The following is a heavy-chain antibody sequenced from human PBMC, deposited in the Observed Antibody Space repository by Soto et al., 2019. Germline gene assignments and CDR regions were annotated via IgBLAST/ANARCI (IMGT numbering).Heavy chain of an antibody. Sequence: PGESLKISCKGSGYSFTSYWIGWVRQMPGKGLEWMGIIYPGDSDTRYSPSFQGQVTISADKSISTAYLQWSSLKASDTAMYYCARLGGTDIVVVPAAMDLYYFDYWGQGTLVTVSS. CDR1: GYSFTSYW. CDR3: ARLGGTDIVVVPAAMDLYYFDY. V-gene: IGHV5-51*01. J-gene: IGHJ4*02. D-gene: IGHD2-2*01. CDR2: IYPGDSDT.